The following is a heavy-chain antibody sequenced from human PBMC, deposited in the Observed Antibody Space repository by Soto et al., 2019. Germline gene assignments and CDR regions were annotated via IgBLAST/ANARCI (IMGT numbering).Heavy chain of an antibody. CDR2: IIPTFGTA. J-gene: IGHJ6*02. Sequence: QVQLVQSGAEVKKPGSSVKVSCKASGGTFSSYAINWVRQAPGQGLEWMGGIIPTFGTADYAQKFQGRVTITADQSTSTAYMELSSLRSEDTAVYYCAQCLLGVNYYYGMDVWGQGTTVTVSS. V-gene: IGHV1-69*12. CDR1: GGTFSSYA. D-gene: IGHD3-16*01. CDR3: AQCLLGVNYYYGMDV.